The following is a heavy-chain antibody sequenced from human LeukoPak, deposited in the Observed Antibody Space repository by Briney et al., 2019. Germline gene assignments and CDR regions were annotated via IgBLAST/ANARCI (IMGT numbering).Heavy chain of an antibody. Sequence: SETLSLTCTVSGGSISSSSYYWGWIRQPPGKGLEWIGSIYYSGSAYYNPSLKSRVTISVDTSKNQFSLKLSSVTAADTAVYYCASPYCSSTSCHDYWGQGTLVTASS. V-gene: IGHV4-39*01. CDR1: GGSISSSSYY. J-gene: IGHJ4*02. CDR2: IYYSGSA. D-gene: IGHD2-2*01. CDR3: ASPYCSSTSCHDY.